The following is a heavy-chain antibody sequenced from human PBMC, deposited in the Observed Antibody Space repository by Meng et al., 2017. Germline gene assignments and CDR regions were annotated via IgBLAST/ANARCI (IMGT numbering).Heavy chain of an antibody. CDR2: INWNGGST. CDR1: GFTFDDYG. CDR3: ARNPLWHVGQNAFDI. Sequence: GGSLRLSCAASGFTFDDYGMSWVRQAPGKGLEWVSGINWNGGSTGYADSVKGRFTISRDNAKNSLYLQMNSLRAEDTALYYCARNPLWHVGQNAFDIWGQGTMVTVSS. V-gene: IGHV3-20*04. J-gene: IGHJ3*02. D-gene: IGHD1-26*01.